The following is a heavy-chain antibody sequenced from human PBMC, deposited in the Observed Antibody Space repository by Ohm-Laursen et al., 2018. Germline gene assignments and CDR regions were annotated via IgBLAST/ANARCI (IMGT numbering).Heavy chain of an antibody. CDR1: GFTFSSYA. Sequence: SLRLSCAASGFTFSSYAMSWVRQAPGKGLEWVSGLSGSGGNTYYADSVRGRFTISRDNSKKTLYLQMNSLRAEDTAIYYCVKGRLAGAFDYWGQGTLVTVSS. CDR3: VKGRLAGAFDY. D-gene: IGHD2-15*01. J-gene: IGHJ4*02. V-gene: IGHV3-23*01. CDR2: LSGSGGNT.